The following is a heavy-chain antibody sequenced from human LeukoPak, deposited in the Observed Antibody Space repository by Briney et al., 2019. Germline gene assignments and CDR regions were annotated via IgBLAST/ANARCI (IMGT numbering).Heavy chain of an antibody. V-gene: IGHV1-2*02. Sequence: ASVKVSCKASGYTFTVYNMHWVRQAPGQGLEWMGWINPNSGGTNYAQKFQGRVTMTRDTSISTACMELSRLRSDDTAVYYCASWRGGNCSGGSCSTNWCDPWGQGTLVTVSS. CDR1: GYTFTVYN. CDR2: INPNSGGT. D-gene: IGHD2-15*01. J-gene: IGHJ5*02. CDR3: ASWRGGNCSGGSCSTNWCDP.